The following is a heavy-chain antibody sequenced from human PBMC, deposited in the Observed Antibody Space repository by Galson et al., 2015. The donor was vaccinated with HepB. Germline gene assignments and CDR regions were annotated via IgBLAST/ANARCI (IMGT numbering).Heavy chain of an antibody. Sequence: SVKVSCKASGYTFTSYYMHWVRQAPGQGLEWMGIINPSGGSTSYAQKFQGRVTMTRDTSTSTVYMELSSLRSEDTAVYYCVRGSNYYGSGSYRRNGMDVWGQGTTVTVSS. CDR1: GYTFTSYY. J-gene: IGHJ6*02. D-gene: IGHD3-10*01. V-gene: IGHV1-46*01. CDR3: VRGSNYYGSGSYRRNGMDV. CDR2: INPSGGST.